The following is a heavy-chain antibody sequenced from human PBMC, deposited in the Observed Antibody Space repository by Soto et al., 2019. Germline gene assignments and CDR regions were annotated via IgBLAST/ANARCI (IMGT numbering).Heavy chain of an antibody. V-gene: IGHV1-18*01. Sequence: ASVKVSCKASGYTFTSYGISWVRQAPGQGLEWMGWISAYNGNTNYAQKLQGRVTMTTDTSTSTAYMELSSLRSEDTAVYYCARGTFYYDSSGYYPNAFDMWGLRTMVTVSS. CDR2: ISAYNGNT. D-gene: IGHD3-22*01. CDR1: GYTFTSYG. CDR3: ARGTFYYDSSGYYPNAFDM. J-gene: IGHJ3*02.